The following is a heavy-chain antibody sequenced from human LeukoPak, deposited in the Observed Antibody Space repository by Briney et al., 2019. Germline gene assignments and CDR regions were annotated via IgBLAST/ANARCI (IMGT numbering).Heavy chain of an antibody. J-gene: IGHJ4*02. Sequence: GGSLRLSCAASGFTFSDYWMTWVRQTPGKGLECVANINQYGGEISYVDSVKGRFTISRDNAKNSLSLQMSSLRVEDTAVYHCVKGPLITAAGTYWGQGTLVTVSS. CDR1: GFTFSDYW. D-gene: IGHD6-13*01. CDR3: VKGPLITAAGTY. CDR2: INQYGGEI. V-gene: IGHV3-7*03.